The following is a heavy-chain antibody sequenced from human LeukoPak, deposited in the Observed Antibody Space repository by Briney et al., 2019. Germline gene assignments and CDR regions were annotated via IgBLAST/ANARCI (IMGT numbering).Heavy chain of an antibody. D-gene: IGHD3-22*01. CDR2: INPNSGGT. Sequence: ASVKVSCKASGYTFSTYGISWVRQAPGQGLAWMGWINPNSGGTNYAQKFQGRVTMTRDTSISTAYMELSRLRSDDTAVYYCARDRGYYYDSSGVDPWGQGTLVTVSS. CDR1: GYTFSTYG. V-gene: IGHV1-2*02. J-gene: IGHJ5*02. CDR3: ARDRGYYYDSSGVDP.